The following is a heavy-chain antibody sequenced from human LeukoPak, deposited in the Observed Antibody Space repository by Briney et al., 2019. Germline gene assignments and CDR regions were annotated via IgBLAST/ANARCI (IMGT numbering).Heavy chain of an antibody. D-gene: IGHD6-13*01. Sequence: SETLSLTCTVSGGSISSYYWSWIRQPPGKGLEWIGYIYYSGSTNYNPSLKSRVTISVDTSKNQFSLKLSSVTAADTAVYYCARKTIAGAGIWGQGTLVTVSS. J-gene: IGHJ4*02. V-gene: IGHV4-59*08. CDR1: GGSISSYY. CDR2: IYYSGST. CDR3: ARKTIAGAGI.